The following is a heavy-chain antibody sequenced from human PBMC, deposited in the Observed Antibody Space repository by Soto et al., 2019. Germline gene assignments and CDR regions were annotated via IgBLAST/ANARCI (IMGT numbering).Heavy chain of an antibody. CDR3: AKELGSSMWGSPGYGDWDFEL. CDR2: ISADGISK. V-gene: IGHV3-30*18. CDR1: GFIFSNYG. D-gene: IGHD5-12*01. Sequence: RRLSCAASGFIFSNYGMHWVRQAPGKGLEWVAIISADGISKYYADSVKGRFTITRDDSKNTLYLQMNSLRAEDTAVYYCAKELGSSMWGSPGYGDWDFELWGRGTMVTVYS. J-gene: IGHJ2*01.